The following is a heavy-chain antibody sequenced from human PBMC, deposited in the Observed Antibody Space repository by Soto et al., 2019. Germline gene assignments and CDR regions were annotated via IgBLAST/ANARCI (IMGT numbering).Heavy chain of an antibody. CDR1: GGSFSGYY. Sequence: SETLSLTCAVYGGSFSGYYWSWIRQPPGKGLEWIGEINHSGSTIYNPSLESRVTISVDTSKNQFSLKLSSVTAADTAVYYCARVQWFGMDGRYWGQGTLVTVSS. D-gene: IGHD3-10*01. CDR2: INHSGST. CDR3: ARVQWFGMDGRY. V-gene: IGHV4-34*01. J-gene: IGHJ4*02.